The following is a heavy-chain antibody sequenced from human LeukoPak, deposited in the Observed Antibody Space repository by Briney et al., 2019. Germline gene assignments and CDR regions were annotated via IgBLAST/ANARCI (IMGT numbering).Heavy chain of an antibody. D-gene: IGHD3-9*01. CDR3: ARVDILTGLYYFDY. J-gene: IGHJ4*02. Sequence: GGSLRLSCAASGFTFSSYSMNWVRQAPGKGLEWVSSISSSSSYIYYADSVKGRFTISRDNAKNSLYLQMNSLRAGDTAVYYCARVDILTGLYYFDYWGQGTLVTVSS. CDR2: ISSSSSYI. CDR1: GFTFSSYS. V-gene: IGHV3-21*01.